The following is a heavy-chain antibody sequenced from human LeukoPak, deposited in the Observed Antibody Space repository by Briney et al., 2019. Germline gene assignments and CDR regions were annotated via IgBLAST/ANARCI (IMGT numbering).Heavy chain of an antibody. V-gene: IGHV3-23*01. J-gene: IGHJ4*02. D-gene: IGHD3-22*01. CDR2: ISGSGGST. CDR1: GFTFSSYA. CDR3: ASMGDSSGYYPRY. Sequence: QTGGSLGLSCAASGFTFSSYAMSLVRQAPGKGLEWVSVISGSGGSTYYADSVKGRFTISRDNSKNTLYLQMNSLRAEDTAVYYCASMGDSSGYYPRYWGQGTLVTVSS.